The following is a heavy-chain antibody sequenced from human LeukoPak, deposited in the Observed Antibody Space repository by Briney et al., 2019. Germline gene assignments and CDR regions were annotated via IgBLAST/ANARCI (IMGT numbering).Heavy chain of an antibody. D-gene: IGHD2-2*01. CDR2: IYYSGST. Sequence: SETLSLTCTVSGGSISSYYWSWIRQPPGKGLGWVGYIYYSGSTNYNPSLKSRVTISVDTSKNQFSLKLSSVTAADTAVYYCARRVYNKVPAATGYYYYYYMDVWGKGTTVTVSS. CDR1: GGSISSYY. CDR3: ARRVYNKVPAATGYYYYYYMDV. J-gene: IGHJ6*03. V-gene: IGHV4-59*01.